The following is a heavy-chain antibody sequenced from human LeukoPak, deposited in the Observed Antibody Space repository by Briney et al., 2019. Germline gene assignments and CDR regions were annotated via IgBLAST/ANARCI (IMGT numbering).Heavy chain of an antibody. D-gene: IGHD3-10*01. CDR3: ARLWFGELLPDGRNDY. CDR2: ISSSGSTI. CDR1: GFTFSSYE. Sequence: GGSLRLSCAASGFTFSSYEMNWVRQAPGKGLEWVSYISSSGSTIYYADSVKGRFTISRDNAKNSLYLQMNSLRAEDTAVYYCARLWFGELLPDGRNDYWGQGTLVTVSS. J-gene: IGHJ4*02. V-gene: IGHV3-48*03.